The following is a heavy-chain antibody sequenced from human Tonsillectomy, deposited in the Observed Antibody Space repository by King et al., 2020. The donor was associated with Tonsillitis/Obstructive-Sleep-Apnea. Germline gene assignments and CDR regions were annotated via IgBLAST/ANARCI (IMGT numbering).Heavy chain of an antibody. J-gene: IGHJ5*02. CDR1: GYTFTSYG. D-gene: IGHD6-13*01. V-gene: IGHV1-18*01. CDR2: ISAYNGNT. CDR3: ARALYSSSWYSSLNNWFDP. Sequence: QLVQSGAEVKKPGASVKVSCKASGYTFTSYGISWVRQAPGQGLEWMGWISAYNGNTNYAQKLQGRVTMTTDTSTSTAYMELRSLRSDETAVYYCARALYSSSWYSSLNNWFDPWGQGTLVTVSS.